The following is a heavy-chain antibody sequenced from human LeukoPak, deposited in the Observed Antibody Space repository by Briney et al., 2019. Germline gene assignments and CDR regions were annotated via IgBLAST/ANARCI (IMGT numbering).Heavy chain of an antibody. CDR3: ERDRDSSCWFDY. J-gene: IGHJ4*02. Sequence: MSSETLSLTCTVAGGSIRGFYGGWIRRAPGKGLEWIGFIYYSGSANYNPSLKSRVTMSVDTSKNQFSLKLSSVTAADTAFYYCERDRDSSCWFDYWGQGTLVTVSS. CDR1: GGSIRGFY. V-gene: IGHV4-59*01. D-gene: IGHD6-19*01. CDR2: IYYSGSA.